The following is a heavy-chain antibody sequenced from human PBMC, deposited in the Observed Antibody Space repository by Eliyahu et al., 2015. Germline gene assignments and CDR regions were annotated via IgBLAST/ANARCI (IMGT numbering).Heavy chain of an antibody. Sequence: QVQLQESGPGLVKPSETLSLTCTVSGGSIXSYYWSWIRQPPGKGLEWIGYIYYSGSTNYNPSLKSRVTISVDTSKNQFSLKLSSVTAADTAVYYCARLGYDFWSGYYPTFDYWGQGTLVTVSS. CDR3: ARLGYDFWSGYYPTFDY. CDR2: IYYSGST. J-gene: IGHJ4*02. CDR1: GGSIXSYY. D-gene: IGHD3-3*01. V-gene: IGHV4-59*08.